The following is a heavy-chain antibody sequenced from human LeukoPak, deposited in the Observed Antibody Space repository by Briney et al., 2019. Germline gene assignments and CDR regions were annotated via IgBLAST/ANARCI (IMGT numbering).Heavy chain of an antibody. CDR3: ARVGRYYYDSSGLYYVGY. CDR2: ISCSGSTI. D-gene: IGHD3-22*01. Sequence: PGVSLRLSCAASGFTFSDYYMSWIRQAPGKGQEWVSYISCSGSTIYYADSVKGRFTISRDNAKNSLYLQMNSLRAEDTAVYYCARVGRYYYDSSGLYYVGYWGQGTLVTVSS. J-gene: IGHJ4*02. CDR1: GFTFSDYY. V-gene: IGHV3-11*04.